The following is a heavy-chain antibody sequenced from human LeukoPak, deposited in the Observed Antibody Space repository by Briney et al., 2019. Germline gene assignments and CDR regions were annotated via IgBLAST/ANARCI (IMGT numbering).Heavy chain of an antibody. CDR3: ARDRYSGSLGFDY. Sequence: GGSLRLSCAASGFTFSSYEMNWVRQAPGKGLEWVSYISSSGSTIYYADSVKGRFTISRDNAKNSLYLQTNSLRAEDTAVYYCARDRYSGSLGFDYWGQGTLVTVSS. CDR1: GFTFSSYE. D-gene: IGHD1-26*01. V-gene: IGHV3-48*03. J-gene: IGHJ4*02. CDR2: ISSSGSTI.